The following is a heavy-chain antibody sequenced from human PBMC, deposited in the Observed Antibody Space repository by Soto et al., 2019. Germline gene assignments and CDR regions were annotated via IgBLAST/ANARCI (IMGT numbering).Heavy chain of an antibody. V-gene: IGHV3-9*01. CDR2: INWDSGRI. D-gene: IGHD1-20*01. J-gene: IGHJ6*01. Sequence: GRYPKISCSASGLNLDDYFMHSVRQGPWTVIEWVSGINWDSGRIGYADSVKGRFTISRDNDKKYLYLDMNRMRPEDTSYSYCVTASSHNGNYG. CDR3: VTASSHNGNYG. CDR1: GLNLDDYF.